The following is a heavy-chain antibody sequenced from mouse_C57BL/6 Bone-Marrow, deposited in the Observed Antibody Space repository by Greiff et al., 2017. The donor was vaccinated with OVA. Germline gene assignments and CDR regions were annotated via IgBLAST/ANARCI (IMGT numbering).Heavy chain of an antibody. D-gene: IGHD2-3*01. V-gene: IGHV1-15*01. CDR3: TPPPIYDGYYVAFAY. CDR2: IDPETGGT. Sequence: QVHVKQSGAELVRPGASVTLSCKASGYTFTDYEMHWVKQTPVHGLEWIGAIDPETGGTAYNQKFKGKAILTADKYSSTAYMELRSLTSDDSAVYYCTPPPIYDGYYVAFAYWGQGTLVTVSA. CDR1: GYTFTDYE. J-gene: IGHJ3*01.